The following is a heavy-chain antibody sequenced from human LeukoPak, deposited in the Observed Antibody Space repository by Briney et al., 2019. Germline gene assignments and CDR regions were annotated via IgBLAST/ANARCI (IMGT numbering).Heavy chain of an antibody. V-gene: IGHV3-23*01. CDR3: ARCWGSARDAFDI. CDR1: GFTFSSYA. Sequence: GGSLRLSCAASGFTFSSYAMSWVRQAPGKGLEWVSAISGGGGTTYYADSVKGRFTISRDNAKNSLYLQMNSLRAEDTAVYYCARCWGSARDAFDIWGQGTMVTVSS. D-gene: IGHD3-16*01. CDR2: ISGGGGTT. J-gene: IGHJ3*02.